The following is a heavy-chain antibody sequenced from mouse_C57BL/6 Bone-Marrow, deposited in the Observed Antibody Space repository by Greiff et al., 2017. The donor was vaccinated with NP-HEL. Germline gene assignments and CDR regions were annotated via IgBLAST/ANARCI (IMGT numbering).Heavy chain of an antibody. CDR3: ARNYPYYYGSRDYAMDY. J-gene: IGHJ4*01. CDR2: IWSGGST. V-gene: IGHV2-2*01. Sequence: VHLVESGPGLVQPSQSLSITCTVSGFSLTSYGVHWVRQSPGKGLEWLGVIWSGGSTDYNAAFISRLSISKDNSKSQVFFKMNSLQADDTAIYYCARNYPYYYGSRDYAMDYWGQGTSVTVSS. D-gene: IGHD1-1*01. CDR1: GFSLTSYG.